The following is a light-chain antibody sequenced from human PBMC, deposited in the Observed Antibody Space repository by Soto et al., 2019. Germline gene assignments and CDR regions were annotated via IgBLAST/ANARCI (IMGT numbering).Light chain of an antibody. V-gene: IGLV2-14*01. Sequence: QSALTQPASVSGSPGQSITISCTGTSSDVGGYNSVSWYQQHPGNAPKLMLYEASTRPSGVSNGFSGSKSGNTAALTISGLQAADEADYYCSSYTTSSTLLYVFGTGTKLTVL. CDR3: SSYTTSSTLLYV. J-gene: IGLJ1*01. CDR2: EAS. CDR1: SSDVGGYNS.